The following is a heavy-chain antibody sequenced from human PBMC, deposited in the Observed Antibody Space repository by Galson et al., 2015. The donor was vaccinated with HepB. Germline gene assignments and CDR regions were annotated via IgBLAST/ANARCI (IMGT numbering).Heavy chain of an antibody. CDR1: GFTFSNAW. J-gene: IGHJ4*02. Sequence: SLRLSCAASGFTFSNAWMSWVRQAPGKGLEWVGRIKSKTDGGTTGYAAPVKGRFTISRDDSKNTLYLQMNSLKTEDTAVYYCTTVPSSGYAGADYWGQGTLVTVSS. V-gene: IGHV3-15*01. D-gene: IGHD5-12*01. CDR3: TTVPSSGYAGADY. CDR2: IKSKTDGGTT.